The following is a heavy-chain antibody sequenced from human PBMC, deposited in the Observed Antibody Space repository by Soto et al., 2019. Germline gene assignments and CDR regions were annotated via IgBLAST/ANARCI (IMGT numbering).Heavy chain of an antibody. Sequence: ASVKVSCKASGYTFTSYGISWVRQAPGQGLEWMGWISAYNGNTNYAQKLQGRVTMTTDTSTSTAYMELRSLRSDDTAVYYCARDQAHFNYYDSSGYSGMDVWGQGTTVTVSS. CDR2: ISAYNGNT. CDR3: ARDQAHFNYYDSSGYSGMDV. J-gene: IGHJ6*02. D-gene: IGHD3-22*01. CDR1: GYTFTSYG. V-gene: IGHV1-18*01.